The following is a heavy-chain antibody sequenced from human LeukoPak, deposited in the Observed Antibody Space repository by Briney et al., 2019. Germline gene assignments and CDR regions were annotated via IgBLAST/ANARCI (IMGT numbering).Heavy chain of an antibody. V-gene: IGHV1-2*02. CDR1: GYTFTGYY. CDR3: ARDPHPYCSSTSCSYYYYYMDV. CDR2: INPNSGGT. Sequence: ASVKVSCKASGYTFTGYYMHWVRQAPGQGLEWMGWINPNSGGTNYAQKFQGRVTMTRDTSISTAYMELSRLRSDDTAVYYCARDPHPYCSSTSCSYYYYYMDVWGKGTTVTVSS. J-gene: IGHJ6*03. D-gene: IGHD2-2*01.